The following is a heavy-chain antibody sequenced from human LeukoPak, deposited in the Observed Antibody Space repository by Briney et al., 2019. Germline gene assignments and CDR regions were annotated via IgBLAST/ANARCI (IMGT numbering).Heavy chain of an antibody. J-gene: IGHJ5*02. Sequence: SETLSLTCAVYGGSFGGYYWTWIRQPPGKGLEWIGEVNHSGSTNYNPSLKSRVTISVDTSKNQFSLELTSVTAADTAVYFCARGRGLRAVNNWFDPWGQGTLVTVSS. D-gene: IGHD3-10*01. CDR1: GGSFGGYY. CDR3: ARGRGLRAVNNWFDP. CDR2: VNHSGST. V-gene: IGHV4-34*01.